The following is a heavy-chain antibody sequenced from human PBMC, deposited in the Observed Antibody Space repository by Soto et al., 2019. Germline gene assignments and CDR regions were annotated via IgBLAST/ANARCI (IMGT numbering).Heavy chain of an antibody. V-gene: IGHV4-39*01. CDR2: IYYSGST. D-gene: IGHD3-10*01. Sequence: QLQLQESGSGLVKPSETLSLTCTVSGGSISSSSYYWGWIRQPPGKGLEWIGSIYYSGSTYYNPSLKSRVTISVDTSKNQFSLKLSSVTAADTAVYYCARVVPVDGMDVWGQGTTVTVSS. J-gene: IGHJ6*02. CDR1: GGSISSSSYY. CDR3: ARVVPVDGMDV.